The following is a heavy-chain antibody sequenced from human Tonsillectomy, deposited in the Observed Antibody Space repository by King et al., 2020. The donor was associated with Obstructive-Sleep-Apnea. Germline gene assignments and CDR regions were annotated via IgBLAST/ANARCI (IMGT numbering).Heavy chain of an antibody. J-gene: IGHJ5*02. CDR3: ARGPDCSSTSCYCNWFDP. CDR1: GGSFSGYY. CDR2: INHSGST. Sequence: QVQLQQWGAGLLKPSETLSLTCAVYGGSFSGYYWSWIRQPPGKGLEWIGEINHSGSTNYNPSLKSRVTISVDTSKNQFSLKLSSVTAADTAVYYCARGPDCSSTSCYCNWFDPWGQGTLVTVSS. V-gene: IGHV4-34*01. D-gene: IGHD2-2*01.